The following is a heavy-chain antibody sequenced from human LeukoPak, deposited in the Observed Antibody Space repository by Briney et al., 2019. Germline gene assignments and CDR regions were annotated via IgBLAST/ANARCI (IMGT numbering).Heavy chain of an antibody. D-gene: IGHD3-3*02. V-gene: IGHV4-34*01. Sequence: SETLSLTCAVYGGSFSGYYWSWIRQPPGKGLEWIGEINHSGSTNYNPSLKSRVTISVDTSKNQFSLKLSSVTAADTAVYYCARPSHISLGAFDIWGQGTMVTVSS. CDR1: GGSFSGYY. J-gene: IGHJ3*02. CDR3: ARPSHISLGAFDI. CDR2: INHSGST.